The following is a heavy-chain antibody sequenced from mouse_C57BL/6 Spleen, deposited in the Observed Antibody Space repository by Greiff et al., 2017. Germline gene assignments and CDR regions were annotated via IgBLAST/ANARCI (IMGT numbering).Heavy chain of an antibody. CDR3: ARKAGAGAWDFDV. V-gene: IGHV14-3*01. J-gene: IGHJ1*03. Sequence: EVKLQQSVAELVRPGASVKLSCTASGFNIKNTYMHWVKQRPEQGLEWIGRIDPANGNTKYAPKFQGKATITADKSSNTAYLQLSSLTSEDTAIYYCARKAGAGAWDFDVWGTGTTVTVSS. CDR2: IDPANGNT. CDR1: GFNIKNTY.